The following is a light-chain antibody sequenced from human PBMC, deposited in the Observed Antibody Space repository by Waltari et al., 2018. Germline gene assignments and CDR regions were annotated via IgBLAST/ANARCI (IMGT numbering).Light chain of an antibody. CDR1: RMVRST. Sequence: ETVMTQSPATLSVSPGERATLSCRASRMVRSTLAWYQQKPGQPPRLLIYGASTRASGVPARFSGSGSGTEFTLTISSLQSEDSAVYYCQQYDYPGLTFGGGTKAEIK. V-gene: IGKV3-15*01. J-gene: IGKJ4*01. CDR3: QQYDYPGLT. CDR2: GAS.